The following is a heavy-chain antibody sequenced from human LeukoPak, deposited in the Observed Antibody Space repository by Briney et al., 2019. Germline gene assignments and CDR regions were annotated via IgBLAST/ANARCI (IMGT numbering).Heavy chain of an antibody. Sequence: SETLSLTCTVSGGSISSSSYYWGWIRQPPGKGLEWIGSIYYSGSTYYNPSLKSRVTISVDTSKNQFSLKLSSVTAADTAAYYCARTLGYYYYYMDVWGKGTTVTMSS. CDR1: GGSISSSSYY. CDR2: IYYSGST. V-gene: IGHV4-39*01. J-gene: IGHJ6*03. CDR3: ARTLGYYYYYMDV.